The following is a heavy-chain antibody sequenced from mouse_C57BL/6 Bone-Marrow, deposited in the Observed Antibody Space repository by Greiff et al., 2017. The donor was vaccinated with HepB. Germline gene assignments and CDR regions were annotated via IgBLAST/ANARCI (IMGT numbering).Heavy chain of an antibody. D-gene: IGHD4-1*01. Sequence: VKLVESGPGLVAPSQSLSITCTVSGFSLTSYAISWVRRPPGKGLEWLGVIWTGGGTNYNSALKSRLSISKDNSKSQVFLKMNSLQTDDTARYYCARRLGRDYYAMDYWGQGTSVTVSS. J-gene: IGHJ4*01. CDR3: ARRLGRDYYAMDY. V-gene: IGHV2-9-1*01. CDR1: GFSLTSYA. CDR2: IWTGGGT.